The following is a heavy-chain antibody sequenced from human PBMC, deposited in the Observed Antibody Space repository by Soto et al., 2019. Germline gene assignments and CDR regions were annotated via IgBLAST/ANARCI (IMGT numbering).Heavy chain of an antibody. D-gene: IGHD3-22*01. CDR1: GGSFSGYY. J-gene: IGHJ4*02. Sequence: SETLSLTCAVYGGSFSGYYWSWIRQPPGKGLEWIGEINHSGSTNYNPSLKSRVTISVDTSKNQFSLKLSSVTAADTAVYYCARSDSSGYLFDYWGQGTLVTVSS. V-gene: IGHV4-34*01. CDR3: ARSDSSGYLFDY. CDR2: INHSGST.